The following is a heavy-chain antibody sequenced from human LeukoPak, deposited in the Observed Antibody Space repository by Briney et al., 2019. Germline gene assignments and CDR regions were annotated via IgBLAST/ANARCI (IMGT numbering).Heavy chain of an antibody. CDR1: GYSISSGYY. V-gene: IGHV4-38-2*01. CDR2: IYHSGST. J-gene: IGHJ3*02. Sequence: SETLSLTCAVSGYSISSGYYWGWIWQPPGKGLEWIGSIYHSGSTYYNPSLKSRVTISVDTSKNQFSLKLSSVTAADTAVYYCARLVDLGLGYAFDIWGQGTMVTVSS. CDR3: ARLVDLGLGYAFDI. D-gene: IGHD3-16*01.